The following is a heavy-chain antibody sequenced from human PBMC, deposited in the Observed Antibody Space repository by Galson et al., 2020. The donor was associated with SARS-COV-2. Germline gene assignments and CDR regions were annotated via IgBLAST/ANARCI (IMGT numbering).Heavy chain of an antibody. J-gene: IGHJ6*03. Sequence: SGPTLVKPTQTLTLTCTFSGFSLSTSGMCVSWIRQPPGKPLEWLARIDWDDDKYYTTSLKTRLTISKDTSKNQVALIMTNMAPVDTATYYCARIWGCGSTSSPDSYYYHMDVWGKGTTVTVSS. D-gene: IGHD2-2*01. V-gene: IGHV2-70*11. CDR3: ARIWGCGSTSSPDSYYYHMDV. CDR2: IDWDDDK. CDR1: GFSLSTSGMC.